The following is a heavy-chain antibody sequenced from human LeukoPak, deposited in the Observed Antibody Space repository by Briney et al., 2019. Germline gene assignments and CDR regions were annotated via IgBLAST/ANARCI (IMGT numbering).Heavy chain of an antibody. CDR2: IWYDGSDK. J-gene: IGHJ5*02. CDR1: GFTFRRHG. V-gene: IGHV3-33*01. CDR3: ARDMGTGWSIDL. D-gene: IGHD6-19*01. Sequence: QPGRSLRLSCAASGFTFRRHGMHWVRQAPGKGLEWVGVIWYDGSDKYYADSVKGRFTISRDNSKNTLYLQTDSLRAEDTAVYYCARDMGTGWSIDLWGQGTLVTVSS.